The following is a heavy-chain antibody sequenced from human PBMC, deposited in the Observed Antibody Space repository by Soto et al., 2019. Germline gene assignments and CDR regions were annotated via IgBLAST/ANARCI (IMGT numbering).Heavy chain of an antibody. D-gene: IGHD4-17*01. Sequence: EVQLVESGGDLVKPGGYLRLSCATSGITFTNAWMSWVRQAPGKGLEWVGRIKNKADGGTTDYAAPVRGRFTISRDNSKNTLVLQMHSLETEDTAVYYCTTDPGDYEDFWGQGTLVTVSS. CDR1: GITFTNAW. CDR3: TTDPGDYEDF. CDR2: IKNKADGGTT. J-gene: IGHJ4*02. V-gene: IGHV3-15*01.